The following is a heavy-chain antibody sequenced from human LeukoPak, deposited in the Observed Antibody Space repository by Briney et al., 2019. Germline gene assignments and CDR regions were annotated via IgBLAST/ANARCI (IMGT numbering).Heavy chain of an antibody. J-gene: IGHJ4*02. D-gene: IGHD1-26*01. CDR1: GFTFSNYG. CDR2: IWYDGRNQ. CDR3: AKDRVVGPRKILHYFDS. V-gene: IGHV3-33*06. Sequence: PSGRSLRLSCAASGFTFSNYGMHWVRQAPGKGLEWAALIWYDGRNQDYGESVKGRFTISRDNSMNTLYLQMNSLRAEDTAMYYCAKDRVVGPRKILHYFDSWGQGTLVTVSS.